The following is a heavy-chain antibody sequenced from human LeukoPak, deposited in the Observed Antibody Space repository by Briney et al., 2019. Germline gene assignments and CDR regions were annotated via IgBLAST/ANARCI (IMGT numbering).Heavy chain of an antibody. CDR3: AKDWHILTGRNCFDP. D-gene: IGHD3-9*01. J-gene: IGHJ5*02. CDR2: VTSYNGDT. V-gene: IGHV1-18*01. Sequence: ASVRVSCKASGYTFNNYGISWVRQAPRQGLEWMGWVTSYNGDTNYAQKFQGRVTMSTDTSTSTAYMELRSLRFDDTAIYYCAKDWHILTGRNCFDPWGQGTLVTVSS. CDR1: GYTFNNYG.